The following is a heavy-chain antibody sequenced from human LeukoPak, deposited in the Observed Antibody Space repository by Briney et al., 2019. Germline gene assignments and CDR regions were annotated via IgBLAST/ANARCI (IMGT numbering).Heavy chain of an antibody. D-gene: IGHD1-26*01. Sequence: SETLSLTFTVSGGSISSYYWSWIRQPPGKGLEWIGYIYYSGSTNYNPSLKSRVTISVDTSKNQFSLKLSSVTAADTAVYYCARGGAHYIVGATTIADYWGQGNLVTVSS. V-gene: IGHV4-59*01. CDR1: GGSISSYY. J-gene: IGHJ4*02. CDR2: IYYSGST. CDR3: ARGGAHYIVGATTIADY.